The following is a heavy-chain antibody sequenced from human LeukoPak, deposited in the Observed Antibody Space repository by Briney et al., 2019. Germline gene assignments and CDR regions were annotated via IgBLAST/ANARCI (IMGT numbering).Heavy chain of an antibody. CDR2: INSDGSST. V-gene: IGHV3-74*01. CDR3: ARGGHCSSTSCPHEWYYYYGMDV. J-gene: IGHJ6*02. Sequence: GSLSLSCAASGFTFSSYWMHWVRPAPGKGLVWVSRINSDGSSTSYADSVKGRFTISRDNAKNTLYLQMNSLRAEDTAVYYCARGGHCSSTSCPHEWYYYYGMDVWGQGTTVTVSS. CDR1: GFTFSSYW. D-gene: IGHD2-2*01.